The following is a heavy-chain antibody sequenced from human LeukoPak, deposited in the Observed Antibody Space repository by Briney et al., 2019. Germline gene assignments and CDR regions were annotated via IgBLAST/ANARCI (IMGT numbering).Heavy chain of an antibody. CDR1: GDRVSSNSAA. CDR3: ARGPAVLDP. CDR2: TYYRSKWFS. D-gene: IGHD2-2*01. V-gene: IGHV6-1*01. J-gene: IGHJ5*02. Sequence: SRTLSLTCAISGDRVSSNSAAWNCIRQSPSRGLEWLGRTYYRSKWFSAYAVSVKSRIIINPDTSKNRFSLQLNSVTPEDTAVYYCARGPAVLDPWGQGTLVTVSS.